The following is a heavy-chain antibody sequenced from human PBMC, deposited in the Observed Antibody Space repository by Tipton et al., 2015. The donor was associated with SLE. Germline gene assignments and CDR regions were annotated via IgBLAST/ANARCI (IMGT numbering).Heavy chain of an antibody. D-gene: IGHD3-10*01. J-gene: IGHJ3*02. CDR2: IYPTGRT. Sequence: QLVQSGAEVKPSETLSLTCTVYGGSLSGYWWSWIRQSPGKGLEWIGEIYPTGRTDYNPSLMSRVTISVDTSKNQFSLKLSSVTAADTAVYYCARDRGGVAFDIWGQGTMVTVSS. CDR3: ARDRGGVAFDI. CDR1: GGSLSGYW. V-gene: IGHV4-34*01.